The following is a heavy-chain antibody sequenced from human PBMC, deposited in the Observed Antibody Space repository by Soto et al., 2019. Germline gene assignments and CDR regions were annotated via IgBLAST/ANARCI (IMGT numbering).Heavy chain of an antibody. CDR3: VGGYYYFDY. CDR2: ISNDGSET. V-gene: IGHV3-30*03. D-gene: IGHD2-21*01. CDR1: GFPFTYYG. Sequence: QVQLVESVGGVVQHGRSLRLSCAASGFPFTYYGMHWVREGPDKGLEWVVIISNDGSETYYADSVKGRFTISRDNSKNTLYLQMNSLRPEDTALYYGVGGYYYFDYRGQGTRGIVSS. J-gene: IGHJ4*02.